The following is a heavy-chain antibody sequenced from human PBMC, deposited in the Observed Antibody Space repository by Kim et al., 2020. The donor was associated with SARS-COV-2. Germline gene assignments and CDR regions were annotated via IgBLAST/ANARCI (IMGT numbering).Heavy chain of an antibody. CDR3: ARGEYCSSTSCYSYYYYYGMDV. J-gene: IGHJ6*02. D-gene: IGHD2-2*01. CDR1: GYTFTSYY. V-gene: IGHV1-46*01. Sequence: ASVKVSCKASGYTFTSYYMHWVRQAPGQGLEWMGIINPSGGSTSYAQKFQGRVTMTRDTSTSTVYMELSSLRSEDTAVYYCARGEYCSSTSCYSYYYYYGMDVWGQGTTVTVSS. CDR2: INPSGGST.